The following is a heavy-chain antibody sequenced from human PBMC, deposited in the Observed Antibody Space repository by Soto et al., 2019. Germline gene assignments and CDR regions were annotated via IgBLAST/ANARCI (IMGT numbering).Heavy chain of an antibody. CDR1: GGSFSGYY. D-gene: IGHD3-9*01. V-gene: IGHV4-34*01. J-gene: IGHJ4*02. CDR3: ARGRRYFDWLLYPYFDY. CDR2: INHSGST. Sequence: QVQLQQWGAGLLKPSETLSLTCAVYGGSFSGYYWSWIRQPPGKGLEWIGEINHSGSTNYNPSLKCRVTISVDTSKNQFSLKLSSVTAADTAVYYCARGRRYFDWLLYPYFDYWGQGTLVTVSS.